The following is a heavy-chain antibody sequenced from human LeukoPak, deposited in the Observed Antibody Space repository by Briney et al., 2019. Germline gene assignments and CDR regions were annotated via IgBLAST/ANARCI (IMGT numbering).Heavy chain of an antibody. Sequence: ASVKVSCKSSGYTFTSYGISWVRQAPGQGLEWMGWISAYNGNTNYAQKLQSRVTMTTDTSTSTAYMELRSLRSDDTAVYYCGSYSSGWHEFDYWGQGTLVTVSS. CDR3: GSYSSGWHEFDY. V-gene: IGHV1-18*01. D-gene: IGHD6-19*01. CDR1: GYTFTSYG. J-gene: IGHJ4*02. CDR2: ISAYNGNT.